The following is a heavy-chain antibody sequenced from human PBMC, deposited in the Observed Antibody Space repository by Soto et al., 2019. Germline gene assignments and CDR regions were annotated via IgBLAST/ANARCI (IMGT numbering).Heavy chain of an antibody. V-gene: IGHV4-59*08. CDR1: GGSISSHY. J-gene: IGHJ4*02. Sequence: SETLSLTCSVSGGSISSHYWSWIRQPPGKGLEWIAYMYHSGSTNYNPSLKSRVTISLATSKNQFSLRLSSVTAADTAVYYCASGFYDLLTGHSVPFDYWGQGTLVTVSS. CDR2: MYHSGST. D-gene: IGHD3-9*01. CDR3: ASGFYDLLTGHSVPFDY.